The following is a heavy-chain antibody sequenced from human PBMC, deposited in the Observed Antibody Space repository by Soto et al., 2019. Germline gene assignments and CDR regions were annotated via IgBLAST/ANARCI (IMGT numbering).Heavy chain of an antibody. CDR3: ARTPASTVTTPYFDY. Sequence: QVQLVESGGGEVQPGRSLRLSCAASGFTFSSYAIHWVRQAPGKGLEWVAVISYDGSNKYYADSVKGRFTISRDNSKNTLYLQMNSLRAEDTAVYYCARTPASTVTTPYFDYWGQGTLVTVSS. D-gene: IGHD4-17*01. CDR2: ISYDGSNK. V-gene: IGHV3-30-3*01. CDR1: GFTFSSYA. J-gene: IGHJ4*02.